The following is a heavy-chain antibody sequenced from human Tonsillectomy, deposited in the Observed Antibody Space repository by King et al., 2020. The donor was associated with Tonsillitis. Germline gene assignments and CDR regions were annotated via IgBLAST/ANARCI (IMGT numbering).Heavy chain of an antibody. D-gene: IGHD6-6*01. V-gene: IGHV3-15*07. CDR2: IKNKTDGGTT. CDR3: TTDLLGQLGGVGY. Sequence: VQLVESGGGLVKPGGSLRLSCAASGFTFSNAWMNWVRQAPGKGLEWVGRIKNKTDGGTTDYAAPVKGRFTISRDDSKNTLYLQMNSLKTEDTAVYYCTTDLLGQLGGVGYWGQGTLVTVSS. CDR1: GFTFSNAW. J-gene: IGHJ4*02.